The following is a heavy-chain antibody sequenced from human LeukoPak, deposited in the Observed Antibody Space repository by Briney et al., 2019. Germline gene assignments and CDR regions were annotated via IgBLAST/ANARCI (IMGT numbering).Heavy chain of an antibody. CDR3: VRALSSGNWPFDF. CDR1: GYSFTSYW. Sequence: GESLKISCKGSGYSFTSYWIGWVRQMPGKGLEWMGIIYPGDSDTRYSPSFQGQVTISADKSISTAYLQWSSLKASDTAMYYCVRALSSGNWPFDFWGQGTLVTVSS. J-gene: IGHJ4*02. V-gene: IGHV5-51*01. CDR2: IYPGDSDT. D-gene: IGHD4-23*01.